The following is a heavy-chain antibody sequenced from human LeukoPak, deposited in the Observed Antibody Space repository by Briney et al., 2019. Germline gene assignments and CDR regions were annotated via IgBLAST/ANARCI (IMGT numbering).Heavy chain of an antibody. CDR3: AKANFWSGPGWGYYYYMDV. CDR1: GFIFSRDS. V-gene: IGHV3-48*02. J-gene: IGHJ6*03. Sequence: GGSLRLSCAASGFIFSRDSMNWVRQAPGKGLEWVSYINGGGSPIYYADSVRGRFTISRDNVKNSLYLQMNSLRDEDTAVYHCAKANFWSGPGWGYYYYMDVWGKGTTVTVSS. CDR2: INGGGSPI. D-gene: IGHD3-3*01.